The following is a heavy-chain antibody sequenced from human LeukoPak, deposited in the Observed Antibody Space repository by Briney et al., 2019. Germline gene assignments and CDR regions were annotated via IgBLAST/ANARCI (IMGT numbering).Heavy chain of an antibody. CDR3: ARRYTSGWYQVDP. Sequence: SETLSLTCTVSGGSISSYYWTWIRQFPGKGLEWIGYAYYIGNTNYNPSLKSRVTISVDTSKNQFSLKLKSVTAADTAVYYCARRYTSGWYQVDPWGQGTLVTVSS. CDR2: AYYIGNT. CDR1: GGSISSYY. D-gene: IGHD6-19*01. V-gene: IGHV4-59*01. J-gene: IGHJ5*02.